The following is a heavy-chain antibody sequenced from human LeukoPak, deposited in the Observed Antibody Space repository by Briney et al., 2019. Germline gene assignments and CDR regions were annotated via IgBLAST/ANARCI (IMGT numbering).Heavy chain of an antibody. CDR1: GGSFSGYY. CDR2: INHSGST. J-gene: IGHJ5*02. CDR3: GGDGYNPWFDP. Sequence: PSETLSLTCAVYGGSFSGYYWSWIRQPPGKGLEWIGEINHSGSTNYNPSLKSRVTISVDTSKNQFSLKLSSVTAADTAVCYCGGDGYNPWFDPWGQGTLVTVSS. D-gene: IGHD5-24*01. V-gene: IGHV4-34*01.